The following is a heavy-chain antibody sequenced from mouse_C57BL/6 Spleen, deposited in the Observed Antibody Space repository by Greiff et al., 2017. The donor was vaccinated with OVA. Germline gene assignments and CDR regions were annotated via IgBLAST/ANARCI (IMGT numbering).Heavy chain of an antibody. CDR1: GYSFTGYF. CDR2: INPNNGDT. V-gene: IGHV1-20*01. D-gene: IGHD1-1*01. CDR3: ARSPYGSSYYFDY. Sequence: EVQLQQSGPELVKPGDSVKISCKASGYSFTGYFMNWVMQSHGKSLEWIGRINPNNGDTFYNQKFKGKATLTVEKSSSTAHMELRSLTSEDSAVYYCARSPYGSSYYFDYWGQGTTLTVSS. J-gene: IGHJ2*01.